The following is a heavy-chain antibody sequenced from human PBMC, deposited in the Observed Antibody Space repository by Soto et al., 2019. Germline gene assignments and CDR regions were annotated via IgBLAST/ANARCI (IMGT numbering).Heavy chain of an antibody. Sequence: GGSLRLSCAASGSTFSSYAMSWVRQAPGKGLEWVSAISGSGGSTYYADSVKGRFTISRDNSKNTLYLQMNSLRAEDTAVYYCAKDVITYERSAYSIDYSGQGTLVTVSS. CDR1: GSTFSSYA. D-gene: IGHD3-22*01. V-gene: IGHV3-23*01. CDR2: ISGSGGST. J-gene: IGHJ4*02. CDR3: AKDVITYERSAYSIDY.